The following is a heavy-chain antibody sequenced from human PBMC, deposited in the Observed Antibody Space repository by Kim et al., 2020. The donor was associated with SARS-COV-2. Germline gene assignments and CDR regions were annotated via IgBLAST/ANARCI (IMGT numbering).Heavy chain of an antibody. V-gene: IGHV3-48*01. D-gene: IGHD1-26*01. J-gene: IGHJ4*02. Sequence: SNIYYADSVNGRFTISRDKAKNSLYLEMNSLRAEDTAVYYCARVGMVGWDYWGQGTLVTVSS. CDR2: SNI. CDR3: ARVGMVGWDY.